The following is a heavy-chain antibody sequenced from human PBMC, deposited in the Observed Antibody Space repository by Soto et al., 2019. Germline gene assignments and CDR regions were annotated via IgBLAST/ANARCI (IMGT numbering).Heavy chain of an antibody. D-gene: IGHD6-13*01. CDR1: GYSFTSYW. V-gene: IGHV5-51*01. CDR2: IYPGDSDT. CDR3: ARLPKSGYSSSWFGYFQH. Sequence: PGESLKISCKGSGYSFTSYWIGWVRQMPGKGLEWMGIIYPGDSDTRYSPSFQGQVTISADKSISTAYLQWSSLKASDTAMYYCARLPKSGYSSSWFGYFQHWGQGTLVTVSS. J-gene: IGHJ1*01.